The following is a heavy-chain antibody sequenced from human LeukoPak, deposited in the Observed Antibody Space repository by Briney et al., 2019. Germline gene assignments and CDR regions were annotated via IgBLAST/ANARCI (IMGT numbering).Heavy chain of an antibody. J-gene: IGHJ6*02. D-gene: IGHD2-15*01. V-gene: IGHV3-21*01. Sequence: PGRSLRLSCAASGFTFSSYSMNWVRQAPGKGLEWVSSISSSSSYIYYADSVKGRFTISRDNAKNSLYLQMNSLRAEDTAVYYCARDKDLGYCSGGSCSIYGMDVWGQGTTVTVSS. CDR1: GFTFSSYS. CDR2: ISSSSSYI. CDR3: ARDKDLGYCSGGSCSIYGMDV.